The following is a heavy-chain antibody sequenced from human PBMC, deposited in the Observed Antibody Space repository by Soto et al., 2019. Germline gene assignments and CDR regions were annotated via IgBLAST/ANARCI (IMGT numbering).Heavy chain of an antibody. J-gene: IGHJ4*02. CDR3: VRDLDGSGSYYTDY. CDR2: ISPYTGKT. V-gene: IGHV1-18*04. Sequence: AAVEVSRQDCFYNFLTYGHSCVRQALGQGLEWMGWISPYTGKTNYAQKFQGRLTMTTDTSTSTVYMELRSLRSDDTAVYYCVRDLDGSGSYYTDYWGRGTLVTVSS. CDR1: FYNFLTYG. D-gene: IGHD3-10*01.